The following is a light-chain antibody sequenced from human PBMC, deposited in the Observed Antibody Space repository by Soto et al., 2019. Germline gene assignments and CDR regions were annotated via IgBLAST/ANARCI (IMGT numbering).Light chain of an antibody. J-gene: IGKJ4*01. CDR3: QQTTTCPLT. CDR2: RAS. Sequence: DIQMTQSPSSVSASVGDRVTITCRASQGITSWLAWYQQKPGKAPKLLIYRASNLQSGVPSRFSVSGSGTDFTLTISGLQPADFANYYCQQTTTCPLTFGGGTKVEIK. CDR1: QGITSW. V-gene: IGKV1-12*01.